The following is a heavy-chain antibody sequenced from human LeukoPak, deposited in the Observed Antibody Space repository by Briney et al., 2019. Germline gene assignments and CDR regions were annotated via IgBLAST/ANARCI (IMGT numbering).Heavy chain of an antibody. CDR2: ISYDLNNK. CDR1: GFTFNTYG. D-gene: IGHD3-3*01. J-gene: IGHJ4*02. CDR3: AKYRVSWILFHKEWDY. Sequence: PVRSLRLSCAASGFTFNTYGVHWVRQAPGKGLDWVAVISYDLNNKFYTGSVKGRFTLSRYNPKNTSYLEMSNLRTEHTALYIIAKYRVSWILFHKEWDYWGQRTLVTVSS. V-gene: IGHV3-30*18.